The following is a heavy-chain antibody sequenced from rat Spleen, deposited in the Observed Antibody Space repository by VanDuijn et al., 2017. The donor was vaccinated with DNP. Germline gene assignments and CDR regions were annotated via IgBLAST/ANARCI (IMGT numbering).Heavy chain of an antibody. D-gene: IGHD1-10*01. CDR2: IWGDGST. CDR3: ARGENNYGPFDY. Sequence: QVQLKESGPVLVQASETLSLTCTVSGFSLTNYGVIWVRQPPGKGLEWMGVIWGDGSTAYNSALKSRLSISRDTSKSQVFLKMSSLKTEDTATYYCARGENNYGPFDYWGQGVMVTVSS. V-gene: IGHV2S75*01. CDR1: GFSLTNYG. J-gene: IGHJ2*01.